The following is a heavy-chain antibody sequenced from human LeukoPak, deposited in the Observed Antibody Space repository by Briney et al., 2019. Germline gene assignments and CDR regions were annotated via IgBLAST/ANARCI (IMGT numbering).Heavy chain of an antibody. CDR2: IIPIFGTA. J-gene: IGHJ6*03. CDR3: ARDRSLGATWGYYYYYMDV. V-gene: IGHV1-69*05. Sequence: ASVKVSCKASGGTFSSYAISWVRQAPGQGLEWMGRIIPIFGTANYAQKFQGRVTITTDESTSTAYMELSSLRSEDTAVYYCARDRSLGATWGYYYYYMDVWGEGTTVTVSS. CDR1: GGTFSSYA. D-gene: IGHD1-26*01.